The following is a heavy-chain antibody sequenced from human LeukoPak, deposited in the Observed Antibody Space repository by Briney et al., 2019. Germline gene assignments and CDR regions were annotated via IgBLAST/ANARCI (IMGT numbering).Heavy chain of an antibody. CDR3: ARAEAAGDNRGGYYYFYMDV. Sequence: GGSLRLSCAASGFTFSAHHMNWVRQAPGKGLEWVSGITASGATTYYADSVKGRFTISRDSSQSTLYLQMNSLRAEDTAVYYCARAEAAGDNRGGYYYFYMDVWGKGTTVTVSS. J-gene: IGHJ6*03. V-gene: IGHV3-23*01. D-gene: IGHD6-25*01. CDR1: GFTFSAHH. CDR2: ITASGATT.